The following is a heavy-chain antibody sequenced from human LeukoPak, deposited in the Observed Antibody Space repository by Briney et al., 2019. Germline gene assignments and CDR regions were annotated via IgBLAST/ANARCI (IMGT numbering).Heavy chain of an antibody. V-gene: IGHV3-64*02. D-gene: IGHD1-26*01. J-gene: IGHJ6*03. CDR2: ITSNGAYT. CDR1: GFTFSSYT. Sequence: PGGSLRLSCAASGFTFSSYTIHWVRQAPGQRLQSVSAITSNGAYTHYADSVKGRFAISRDNSRNAVFLQMGGLRIEDMAVYYCARVKMGATVSDYYYYYMDVWGKGTTVTVSS. CDR3: ARVKMGATVSDYYYYYMDV.